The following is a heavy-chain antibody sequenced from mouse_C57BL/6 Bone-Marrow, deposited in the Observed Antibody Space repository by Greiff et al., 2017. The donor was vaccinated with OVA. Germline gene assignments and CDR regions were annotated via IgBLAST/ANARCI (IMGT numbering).Heavy chain of an antibody. CDR2: INPNNGGT. D-gene: IGHD1-1*01. J-gene: IGHJ2*01. CDR1: GYTFTDYY. V-gene: IGHV1-26*01. Sequence: EVQLQQSGPELVKPGASVTISCKASGYTFTDYYMNWVKQSHGKSLEWIGDINPNNGGTSYNHTFKGKATLTGDKSSSTASMERSSLTSEYSAVYYCSRCVLHFDYWGQGTTLTVSS. CDR3: SRCVLHFDY.